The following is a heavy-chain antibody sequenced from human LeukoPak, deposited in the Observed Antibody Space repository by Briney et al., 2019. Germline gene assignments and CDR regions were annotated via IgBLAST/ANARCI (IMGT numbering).Heavy chain of an antibody. Sequence: SETLSLTCTVYGGSMISYYWGWIRQPPGKGLEWVGYISYSGSATYNPSLKSRVTISIDTPKNQFSLKLSSVTAADTAVYYCAGLPRGTRPPDYFQHWGQGTLVTVSS. CDR2: ISYSGSA. V-gene: IGHV4-59*01. D-gene: IGHD1-1*01. CDR3: AGLPRGTRPPDYFQH. J-gene: IGHJ1*01. CDR1: GGSMISYY.